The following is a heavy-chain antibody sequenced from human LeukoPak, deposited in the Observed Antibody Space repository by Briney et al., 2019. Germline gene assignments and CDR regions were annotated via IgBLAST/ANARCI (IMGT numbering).Heavy chain of an antibody. V-gene: IGHV3-21*01. J-gene: IGHJ4*02. Sequence: GGSLRLSCVASGFTVNWNTMNWVRQAPGKGLEWVSSISSSSSYIYFANSVRGRFTIYRDNAKNSLYLQMNSLRAEDTAVYYCAKDSPSRTATTEVPVDYWGQGTLVTVSS. CDR3: AKDSPSRTATTEVPVDY. CDR1: GFTVNWNT. CDR2: ISSSSSYI. D-gene: IGHD5-24*01.